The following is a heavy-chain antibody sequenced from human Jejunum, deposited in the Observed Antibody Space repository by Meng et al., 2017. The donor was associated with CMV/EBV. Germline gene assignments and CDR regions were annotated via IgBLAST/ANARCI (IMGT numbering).Heavy chain of an antibody. J-gene: IGHJ4*02. V-gene: IGHV4-61*01. Sequence: CTVSGGAGTSGNYYWNWIRQPPGEGLEWIGWIYYTGSSSYNPSLKSRATITLDTSKNQFSLKMTSVIAADTAVYYCARSTTGPGDYWGQGTLVTVSS. D-gene: IGHD1-1*01. CDR2: IYYTGSS. CDR3: ARSTTGPGDY. CDR1: GGAGTSGNYY.